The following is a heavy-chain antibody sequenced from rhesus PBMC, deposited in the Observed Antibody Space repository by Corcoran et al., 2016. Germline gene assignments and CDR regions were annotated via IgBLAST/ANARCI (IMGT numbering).Heavy chain of an antibody. CDR2: LSWNSGNT. CDR3: ARESCSGIYCYAGTFDY. D-gene: IGHD2-27*01. Sequence: EVQLVESGGGVVQPGGSLRLSCVASGFTFDDYAVGWVRQAPGKGLEWVSDLSWNSGNTGYADSVKGRFTISRENAKNSLYLQMNRLRAEDTALYYCARESCSGIYCYAGTFDYWGQGVLVTVSS. CDR1: GFTFDDYA. J-gene: IGHJ4*01. V-gene: IGHV3-78*01.